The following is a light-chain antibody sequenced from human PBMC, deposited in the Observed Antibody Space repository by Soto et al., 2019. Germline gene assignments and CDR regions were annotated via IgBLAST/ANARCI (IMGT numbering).Light chain of an antibody. J-gene: IGLJ2*01. Sequence: QSVLTQPPSVSAAPGQKVTISCSGSSSNIGGNSVSWYQQLPGTAPKLLIYDDNKRPSGIPDRFSGSKSGTSATLGITGFQTGDEADYYCSSYRSGNTLVVFGGGTKVTVL. V-gene: IGLV1-51*01. CDR1: SSNIGGNS. CDR2: DDN. CDR3: SSYRSGNTLVV.